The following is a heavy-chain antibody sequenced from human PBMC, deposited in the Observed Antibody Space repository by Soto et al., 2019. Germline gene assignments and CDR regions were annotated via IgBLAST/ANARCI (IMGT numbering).Heavy chain of an antibody. CDR1: GFTFSSYT. J-gene: IGHJ4*01. Sequence: EVQLVESGGGLVKPGGSLRLSCAASGFTFSSYTMNWVRQAPGKGLEWVSSISSSSSYIYYTDSVKGRFPISRDNAKNSLYLQMNSLRAEDTAVYYCASLSRFALDYWGQGTLVTVSS. V-gene: IGHV3-21*01. CDR2: ISSSSSYI. CDR3: ASLSRFALDY. D-gene: IGHD3-10*01.